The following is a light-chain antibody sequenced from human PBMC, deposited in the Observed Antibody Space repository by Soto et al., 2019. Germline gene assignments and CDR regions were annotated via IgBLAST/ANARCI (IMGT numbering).Light chain of an antibody. CDR1: QGISSW. J-gene: IGKJ4*01. V-gene: IGKV1D-12*01. CDR3: QQASSFPFT. CDR2: AAS. Sequence: DIQMTQSPSSVSASVGDRVTITCRASQGISSWLGWYQQKPGKAPKPLIYAASSLQSGVPSRFSGSGSGTNFPLTISSRQPEDFATYYCQQASSFPFTFGGGTKVEIK.